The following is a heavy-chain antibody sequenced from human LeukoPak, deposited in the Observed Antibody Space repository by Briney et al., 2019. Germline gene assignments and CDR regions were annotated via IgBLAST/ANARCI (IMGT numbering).Heavy chain of an antibody. CDR2: ISYDGSNE. CDR3: AKDADSSGWYIYFYYYGMDV. J-gene: IGHJ6*02. D-gene: IGHD6-19*01. CDR1: GFSFSSFG. Sequence: GGSLRLSCAASGFSFSSFGMHWVRQAPGKGLEWVAVISYDGSNEYYADSVKGRFTISRDNSKNTLDLQMNSLRAEDTAVYYCAKDADSSGWYIYFYYYGMDVWGQGTTVTVSS. V-gene: IGHV3-30*18.